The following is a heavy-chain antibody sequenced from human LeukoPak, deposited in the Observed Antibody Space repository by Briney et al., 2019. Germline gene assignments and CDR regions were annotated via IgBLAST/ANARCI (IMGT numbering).Heavy chain of an antibody. D-gene: IGHD4-17*01. CDR3: AKDSRGDGDYFMAFDI. V-gene: IGHV3-23*01. J-gene: IGHJ3*02. CDR2: ISGSGGST. Sequence: GGSLRLSCAASGFTFSSYGMSWVRQAPGKGLEWVSAISGSGGSTYYADSVKGRFTISRDNSKNTLYLQMNSLRAEDTAVYYCAKDSRGDGDYFMAFDIWGQGTMVTVSS. CDR1: GFTFSSYG.